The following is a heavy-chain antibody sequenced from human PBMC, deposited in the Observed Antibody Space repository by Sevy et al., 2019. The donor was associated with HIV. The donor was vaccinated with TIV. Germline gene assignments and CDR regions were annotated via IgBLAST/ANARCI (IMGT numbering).Heavy chain of an antibody. CDR1: GFTFSSYA. V-gene: IGHV3-30*04. Sequence: GGSLRLSCAASGFTFSSYAMHWVRQAPGKGLEWAAVISYDGSNKYYADSVKGRFTISRDNSKNTLYLQMNSLRAEDTAVYYCARVGYCSSTSCRLGYFDYWGQGTLVTVSS. CDR3: ARVGYCSSTSCRLGYFDY. CDR2: ISYDGSNK. J-gene: IGHJ4*02. D-gene: IGHD2-2*03.